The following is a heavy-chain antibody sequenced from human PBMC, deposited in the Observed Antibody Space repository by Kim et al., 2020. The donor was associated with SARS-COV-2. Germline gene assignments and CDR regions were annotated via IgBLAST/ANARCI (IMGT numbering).Heavy chain of an antibody. V-gene: IGHV1-69*13. CDR2: IIPIFGTA. Sequence: SVKVSCKASGGTFSSYAISWVRQAPGQGLEWMGGIIPIFGTANYAQKFQGRVTITADESTSTAYMELSSLRSEDTAVYYCARDRSGYSGYDPFDYWGQGTLVTVSS. CDR3: ARDRSGYSGYDPFDY. CDR1: GGTFSSYA. J-gene: IGHJ4*02. D-gene: IGHD5-12*01.